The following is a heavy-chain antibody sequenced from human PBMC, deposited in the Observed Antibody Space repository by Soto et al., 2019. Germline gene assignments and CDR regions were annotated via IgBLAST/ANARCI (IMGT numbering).Heavy chain of an antibody. V-gene: IGHV3-33*01. CDR3: AREGGGITIFGVVTEGDYYYGTDV. J-gene: IGHJ6*02. Sequence: PGGPLRLSCAASGFSFSSYGIHWVRQAPGKGLEWVAVIWYDGSNKYYADSVKGRFTISRDNSKNTLYLQMNSLRAEDTAVYYCAREGGGITIFGVVTEGDYYYGTDVWGQGTTVTVSS. CDR1: GFSFSSYG. D-gene: IGHD3-3*01. CDR2: IWYDGSNK.